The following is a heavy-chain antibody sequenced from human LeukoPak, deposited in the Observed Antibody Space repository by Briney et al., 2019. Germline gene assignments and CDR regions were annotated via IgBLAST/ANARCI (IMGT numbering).Heavy chain of an antibody. Sequence: RSGGSLRLSCAASGFTFSSYWMSWVRQAPGRGLEWVANIKQDGSEKYYVDSVKGRFTISRDNAKNSLYLQMNSLRAEDTAVYYCARAETYSSGWFPLCWGQGTLVTVS. CDR1: GFTFSSYW. CDR2: IKQDGSEK. V-gene: IGHV3-7*01. D-gene: IGHD6-19*01. CDR3: ARAETYSSGWFPLC. J-gene: IGHJ4*02.